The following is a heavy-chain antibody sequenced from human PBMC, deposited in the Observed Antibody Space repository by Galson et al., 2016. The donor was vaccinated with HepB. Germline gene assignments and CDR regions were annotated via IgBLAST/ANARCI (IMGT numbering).Heavy chain of an antibody. D-gene: IGHD6-19*01. CDR1: GFTFSSSA. J-gene: IGHJ4*02. V-gene: IGHV3-48*01. Sequence: SLRLSCAASGFTFSSSAMHWVRQAPGKGLEWLSHISGGSSTIYYADSVKCRFTVSRDNAKNSLYRQMNRLRSDDTAVYYCAKPFLSSGLYYFDYWGRGTLVTVSS. CDR3: AKPFLSSGLYYFDY. CDR2: ISGGSSTI.